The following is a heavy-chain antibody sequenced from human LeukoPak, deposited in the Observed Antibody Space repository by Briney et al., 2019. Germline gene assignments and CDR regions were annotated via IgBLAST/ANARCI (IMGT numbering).Heavy chain of an antibody. V-gene: IGHV1-8*03. D-gene: IGHD6-13*01. Sequence: ASVKVSCKASGYTFTSYDINWVRQATGQGLEWMGWMNPNSGNTGYAQKFQGRVTITRNTSISTAYMELSSLRSEDTAVYYCARAILGSWAYYSYSSTCVWGKEHTLTVSS. CDR2: MNPNSGNT. CDR1: GYTFTSYD. J-gene: IGHJ6*03. CDR3: ARAILGSWAYYSYSSTCV.